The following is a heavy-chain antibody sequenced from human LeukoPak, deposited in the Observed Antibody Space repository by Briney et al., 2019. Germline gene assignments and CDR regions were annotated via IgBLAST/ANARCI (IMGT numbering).Heavy chain of an antibody. CDR1: GYSISSGYY. CDR3: ARDLPGIAVAGTGY. V-gene: IGHV4-38-2*02. J-gene: IGHJ4*02. Sequence: SETLSLTCAVSGYSISSGYYWGWLRQPPGKGLEWIGSIYHSGSTYYNPSLKSRVTISVDTSKNQFSLKLSSVTAADTAVYYCARDLPGIAVAGTGYWGQGTLVTVSS. CDR2: IYHSGST. D-gene: IGHD6-19*01.